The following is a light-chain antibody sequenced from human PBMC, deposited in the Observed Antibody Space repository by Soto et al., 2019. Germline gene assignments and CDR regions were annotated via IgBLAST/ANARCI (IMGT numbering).Light chain of an antibody. CDR2: EVS. CDR3: SSYTTSSALV. Sequence: QSALTQPASVSGSPGQSITISCSGTSSDVGAYNHVSWYQQNPGKAPKLMIYEVSNRPSGVSNRFSGSKSGNTASLTISGLQTEDEADYYCSSYTTSSALVFGGGTKVTVL. V-gene: IGLV2-14*01. CDR1: SSDVGAYNH. J-gene: IGLJ2*01.